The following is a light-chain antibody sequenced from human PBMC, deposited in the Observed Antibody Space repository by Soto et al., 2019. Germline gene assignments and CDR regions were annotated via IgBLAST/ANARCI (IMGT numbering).Light chain of an antibody. V-gene: IGKV3-15*01. CDR1: QSVSSTY. J-gene: IGKJ5*01. CDR2: GAS. CDR3: QQYNNWPPIT. Sequence: EIVLTQSPGTLSLSPGERATLSCRSSQSVSSTYLAWYQQKPGQDPRLLIYGASTRATGIPARFSGSGSGTEFTLTISSLQSEDFAVYYCQQYNNWPPITFGQGTRLE.